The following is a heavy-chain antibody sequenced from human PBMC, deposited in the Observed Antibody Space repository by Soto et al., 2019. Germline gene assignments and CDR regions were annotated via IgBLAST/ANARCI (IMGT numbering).Heavy chain of an antibody. V-gene: IGHV4-39*02. Sequence: QLQLQESGPGLVKPSETLSLTCTVSGDSITSSNYYWAWIRQSPGKGLEWVGSIYYSGSTYYNPSLKSRVTISVDTSKNHFSLRLSSVTAADTAFYYCARRRAGWGYYLGQGALVTVSS. J-gene: IGHJ4*02. CDR1: GDSITSSNYY. CDR2: IYYSGST. D-gene: IGHD6-19*01. CDR3: ARRRAGWGYY.